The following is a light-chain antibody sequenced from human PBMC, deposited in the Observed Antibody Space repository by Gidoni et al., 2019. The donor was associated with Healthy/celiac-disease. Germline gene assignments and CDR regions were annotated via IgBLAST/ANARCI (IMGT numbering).Light chain of an antibody. CDR1: QSVSSY. CDR2: DAS. J-gene: IGKJ4*01. V-gene: IGKV3-11*01. Sequence: EIVLTQSPATLSLSPGERATLSCRASQSVSSYLAWYQQKPGQAPSLLIYDASNRATGIPARFRGSGSGTDVTLTISSLEPEDFAVYYCQQRSNWPPALTFGGGTKVEIK. CDR3: QQRSNWPPALT.